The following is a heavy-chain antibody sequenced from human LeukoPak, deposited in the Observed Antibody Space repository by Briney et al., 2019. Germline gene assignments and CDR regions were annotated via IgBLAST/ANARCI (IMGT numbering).Heavy chain of an antibody. J-gene: IGHJ6*02. CDR2: IYYSGST. Sequence: PSETLSLTCTVSGGSISSYYWSWIRQPPGKGLEWIGYIYYSGSTNYNPSLKSRVTISIDTSKNQFSLKLSSVTAADTAVYYCARHAGIGSWYKYYYGMDVWGQGTTVTVSS. V-gene: IGHV4-59*08. CDR3: ARHAGIGSWYKYYYGMDV. CDR1: GGSISSYY. D-gene: IGHD2-15*01.